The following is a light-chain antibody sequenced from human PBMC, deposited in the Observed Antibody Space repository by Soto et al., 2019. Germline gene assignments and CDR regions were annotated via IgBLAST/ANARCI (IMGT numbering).Light chain of an antibody. CDR1: SANIGTGYD. CDR2: GNN. CDR3: QSYDSGLSTYV. V-gene: IGLV1-40*01. Sequence: QSFLTQPPSVSGAPGQRVTISCTGGSANIGTGYDVHWYQQVPGTAPKLLIYGNNNRPSGIPDRFSGSKSDTSASLAIAGLQAEDEADYYCQSYDSGLSTYVFGTGTKVTVL. J-gene: IGLJ1*01.